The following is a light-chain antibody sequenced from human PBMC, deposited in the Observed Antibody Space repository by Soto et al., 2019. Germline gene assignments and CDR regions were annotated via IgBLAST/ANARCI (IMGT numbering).Light chain of an antibody. J-gene: IGLJ1*01. CDR3: CSYAGSTTSLYV. Sequence: QSVLTQPASVSGSPGQSITISCTGTNNDIGRNYLVSLYQQHTGKAPKLMIYEVSKRPSGVSNRFSGSKSGNTVSLTISGLQAEDEADYYCCSYAGSTTSLYVFGTGTKVTVL. CDR1: NNDIGRNYL. V-gene: IGLV2-23*02. CDR2: EVS.